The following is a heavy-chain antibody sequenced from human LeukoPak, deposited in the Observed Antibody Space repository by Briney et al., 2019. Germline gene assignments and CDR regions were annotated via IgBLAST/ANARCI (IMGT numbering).Heavy chain of an antibody. CDR2: IYYSGST. J-gene: IGHJ3*02. CDR1: GGSISSSSYY. CDR3: ARALTMIVVVSGAFDI. D-gene: IGHD3-22*01. Sequence: SETLSLTCTVSGGSISSSSYYWGWIRQPPGKGLEWIGSIYYSGSTYYNPSLKSRVTISVDTSKNQFSLKLSSVTAADTAVYYCARALTMIVVVSGAFDIWGQGTMVTVSS. V-gene: IGHV4-39*07.